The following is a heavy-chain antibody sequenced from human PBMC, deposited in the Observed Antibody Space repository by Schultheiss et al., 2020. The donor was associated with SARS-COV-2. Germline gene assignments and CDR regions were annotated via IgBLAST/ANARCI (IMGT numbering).Heavy chain of an antibody. CDR3: ARQSHGNCSSTSCHSGWFDP. V-gene: IGHV4-39*01. CDR2: IYYSGST. D-gene: IGHD2-2*01. CDR1: GGSISSSSYY. Sequence: SETLSLTCTVSGGSISSSSYYWGWVCQPPGKGLEWIGSIYYSGSTYYNPSLKSRVTISVDTSKNKFSLKLSSVTAADTSVYYCARQSHGNCSSTSCHSGWFDPWGQGTLVTVSS. J-gene: IGHJ5*02.